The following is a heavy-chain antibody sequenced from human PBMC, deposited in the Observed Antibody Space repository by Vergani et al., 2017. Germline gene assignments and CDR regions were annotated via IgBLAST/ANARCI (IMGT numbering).Heavy chain of an antibody. D-gene: IGHD3-22*01. J-gene: IGHJ4*02. CDR3: ARETYYDSSGYYGTADY. CDR2: ISAYNGNT. CDR1: GYTFTSYG. Sequence: QVQLVQSGAEVKKPGASVKVSCKASGYTFTSYGISWVRQAPGQGLEWMGWISAYNGNTNYAQKLQGRVTMTTDTSTSTAYMELRSLRSDDTAVDYCARETYYDSSGYYGTADYWGQGTLVTVSS. V-gene: IGHV1-18*01.